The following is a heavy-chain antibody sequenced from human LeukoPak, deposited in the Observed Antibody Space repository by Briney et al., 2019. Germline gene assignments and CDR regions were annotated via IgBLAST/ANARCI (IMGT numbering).Heavy chain of an antibody. CDR1: GFTFSTYW. V-gene: IGHV3-7*01. CDR3: GGFGYEAAVDL. Sequence: GGSLRLSCAASGFTFSTYWMTWVRQAPGQGPEWLANINPTGRETFYVDPVKGRFTISRDNAKNLLYLQMSSPRGEDTAVYYCGGFGYEAAVDLWGQGTLVTVSS. D-gene: IGHD6-13*01. CDR2: INPTGRET. J-gene: IGHJ4*02.